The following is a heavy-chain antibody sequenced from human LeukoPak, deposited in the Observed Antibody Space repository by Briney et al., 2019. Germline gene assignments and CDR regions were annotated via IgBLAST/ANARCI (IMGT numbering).Heavy chain of an antibody. V-gene: IGHV4-4*07. CDR1: GGSISSYY. CDR3: ARASWEPRHFDY. CDR2: IYTSGST. J-gene: IGHJ4*02. D-gene: IGHD1-26*01. Sequence: SETLSLTCTVSGGSISSYYWSWIRQPAGKGLEWIGRIYTSGSTNYNPSLKSRVTMSLDTSKNQFSLRLSSVTAADTAVYYCARASWEPRHFDYWRQGTLVTVSS.